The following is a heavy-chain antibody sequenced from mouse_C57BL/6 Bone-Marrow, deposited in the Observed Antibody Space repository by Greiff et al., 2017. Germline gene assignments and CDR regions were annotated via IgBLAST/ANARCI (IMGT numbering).Heavy chain of an antibody. CDR2: IGSGSSTI. V-gene: IGHV5-17*01. Sequence: EVMLVESGGGLVKPGGSLKLSCAASGFTFSDYGMHWVRQAPEKGLEWVAYIGSGSSTIYYADTVKGRFTIAIDNAKNTLFLQMTSLRSEDTAMYYCARDCYGHYYAMDYWGQGTSVTVSS. D-gene: IGHD1-1*01. CDR1: GFTFSDYG. J-gene: IGHJ4*01. CDR3: ARDCYGHYYAMDY.